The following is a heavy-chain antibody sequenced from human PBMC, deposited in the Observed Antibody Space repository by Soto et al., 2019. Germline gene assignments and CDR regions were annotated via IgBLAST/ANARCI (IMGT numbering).Heavy chain of an antibody. J-gene: IGHJ4*02. CDR1: GYSFTGYY. CDR2: INPDSGAT. D-gene: IGHD2-8*02. CDR3: ARGDYGTGGYPFPYFDY. V-gene: IGHV1-2*02. Sequence: HEHLVQSGAEVKRPGASLKVSCKATGYSFTGYYIHWVRQAPGQGLEWMGWINPDSGATNYAQNFQRRVTLTSDMSISTASMDLTSLTSDDTAVYYCARGDYGTGGYPFPYFDYWGQGTLVIVSS.